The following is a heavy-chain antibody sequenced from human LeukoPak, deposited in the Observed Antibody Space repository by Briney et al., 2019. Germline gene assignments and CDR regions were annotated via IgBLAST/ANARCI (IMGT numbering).Heavy chain of an antibody. Sequence: GGSLRLSCAASGFTFSSYSMNWVRQAPGKGLEWVSYISSSSSTIYYADSVKGRFTISRDNAKNSLYLQMNSLRAEDTAVYYCARVWSYDGYAFDIWGQGTMVTVSS. V-gene: IGHV3-48*04. CDR2: ISSSSSTI. CDR1: GFTFSSYS. D-gene: IGHD1-26*01. J-gene: IGHJ3*02. CDR3: ARVWSYDGYAFDI.